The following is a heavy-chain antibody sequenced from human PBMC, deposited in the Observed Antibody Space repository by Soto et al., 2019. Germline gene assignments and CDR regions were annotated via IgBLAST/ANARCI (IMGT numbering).Heavy chain of an antibody. Sequence: QVQLVESGGGVVQPGGSLRLSCAASGFTFSTYAMHWVRQAPGKGLEWVAVISYDGSNKYYADSVKGRFTISRDNSKNKLYLQMNSLRAEDTAVYYCARDRIGGIPLLWFGGLFDYWGQGTLVTVSS. CDR3: ARDRIGGIPLLWFGGLFDY. CDR2: ISYDGSNK. J-gene: IGHJ4*02. V-gene: IGHV3-30-3*01. D-gene: IGHD3-10*01. CDR1: GFTFSTYA.